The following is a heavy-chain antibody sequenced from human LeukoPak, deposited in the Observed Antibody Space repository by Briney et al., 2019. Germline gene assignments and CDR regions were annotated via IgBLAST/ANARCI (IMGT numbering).Heavy chain of an antibody. CDR3: AKDRYSGLNTIDY. V-gene: IGHV3-30*18. Sequence: GGSLRLSCAASEFTFSTYGMHWVRQAPGKGLEWVSVISYDGSYKFYADSVKGRFTISRDNSKSTLYLQMNSLRAEDTAVYYCAKDRYSGLNTIDYWGQGTLVTVSS. D-gene: IGHD6-13*01. CDR1: EFTFSTYG. CDR2: ISYDGSYK. J-gene: IGHJ4*02.